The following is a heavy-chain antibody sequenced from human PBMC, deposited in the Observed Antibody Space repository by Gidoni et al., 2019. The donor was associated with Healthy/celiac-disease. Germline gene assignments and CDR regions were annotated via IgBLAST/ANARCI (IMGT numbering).Heavy chain of an antibody. CDR2: IYYSGST. J-gene: IGHJ3*02. CDR3: ARPRYCSSTSCPRGAFDI. Sequence: QLQLQESGPGLVKPSETLSLTCTVSGGSISSSSYYWGWIRQPPGKGLEWIGSIYYSGSTYYNPSLKSRVTISVDTSKNQFSLKLSSVTAADTAVYYCARPRYCSSTSCPRGAFDIWGQGTMVTVSS. D-gene: IGHD2-2*01. CDR1: GGSISSSSYY. V-gene: IGHV4-39*01.